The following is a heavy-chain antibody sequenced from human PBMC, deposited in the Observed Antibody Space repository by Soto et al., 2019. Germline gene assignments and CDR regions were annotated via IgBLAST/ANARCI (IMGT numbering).Heavy chain of an antibody. CDR1: GGSISSGDYY. CDR2: IYYSGST. Sequence: SETLSLTCTVSGGSISSGDYYWSWIRQPPGKGLEWIGYIYYSGSTYYNPSLKSRVTISVDTSKNQFSLKLSSVTAADTAVYYCARVDTAMGYYFDYWGQGTLVTVSS. D-gene: IGHD5-18*01. CDR3: ARVDTAMGYYFDY. J-gene: IGHJ4*02. V-gene: IGHV4-30-4*01.